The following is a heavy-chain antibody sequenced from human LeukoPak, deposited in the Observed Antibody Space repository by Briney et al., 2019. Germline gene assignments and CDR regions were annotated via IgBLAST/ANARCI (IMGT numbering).Heavy chain of an antibody. CDR3: ARGILWFGDDV. CDR2: MNPNSGNT. D-gene: IGHD3-10*01. J-gene: IGHJ6*04. CDR1: GYTFISYD. V-gene: IGHV1-8*01. Sequence: GASVKVSCKASGYTFISYDINWVRQATGQGLEWMGWMNPNSGNTGYAQKFQGRVTMTRNTSINTAYMELSSLRSEDTAVYYCARGILWFGDDVWGKGTTVTISS.